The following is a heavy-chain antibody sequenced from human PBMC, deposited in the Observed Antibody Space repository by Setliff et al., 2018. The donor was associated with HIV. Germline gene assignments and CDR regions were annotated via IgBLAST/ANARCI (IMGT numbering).Heavy chain of an antibody. V-gene: IGHV4-61*02. Sequence: SETLSLTCTVSGGSITSGSDYWSWIRQPAGKGLEWIGRIYTTGSTNYNPSLKSRVTISVDTSENQFSLKLSSVTAADTAVYYCARRGGSYPHDAFDIWGQGTMVTVSS. CDR3: ARRGGSYPHDAFDI. CDR2: IYTTGST. CDR1: GGSITSGSDY. D-gene: IGHD1-26*01. J-gene: IGHJ3*02.